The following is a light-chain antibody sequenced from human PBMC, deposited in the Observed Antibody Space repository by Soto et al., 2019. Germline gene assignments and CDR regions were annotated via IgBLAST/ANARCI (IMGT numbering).Light chain of an antibody. Sequence: QSALTQPRSVSGSPGQSVTISCTGTSNDVGGYNYVSWYQQHPGKAPKLMIYDVSKRPSGVPDRFSGSKSGNTASLTFSGLQAEDEADYYCCSYAGSYTYVFGTGTKVTVL. J-gene: IGLJ1*01. V-gene: IGLV2-11*01. CDR1: SNDVGGYNY. CDR3: CSYAGSYTYV. CDR2: DVS.